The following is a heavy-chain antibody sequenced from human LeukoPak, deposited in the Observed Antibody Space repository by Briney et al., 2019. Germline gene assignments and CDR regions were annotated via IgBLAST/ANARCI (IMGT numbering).Heavy chain of an antibody. CDR2: SWYDGTST. CDR3: ARGILANLLRFLEWSRPRFDY. J-gene: IGHJ4*02. V-gene: IGHV3-33*01. D-gene: IGHD3-3*01. CDR1: GFTFSRYG. Sequence: PGGSLRLSCSASGFTFSRYGMHWVRQAPGKGLEWVAFSWYDGTSTDYADSVKGRFSVSRDNSENTVSLQMNSLRADDTAVYYCARGILANLLRFLEWSRPRFDYWGQGTLVTVSS.